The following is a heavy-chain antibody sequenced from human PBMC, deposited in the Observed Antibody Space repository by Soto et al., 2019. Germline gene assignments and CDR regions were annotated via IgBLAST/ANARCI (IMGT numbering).Heavy chain of an antibody. J-gene: IGHJ4*02. D-gene: IGHD3-16*01. Sequence: SGPTLVNTTQTLTLTCTFSGFSLSTTGVGVSWIRQPPGKALEWLALIYWHDDKRYSPTLKSRLTTTKDTSKNQVVLTMTNMDPVDTATYYCAHRGGATVGLYYFDYWGQGALVTVSS. CDR2: IYWHDDK. V-gene: IGHV2-5*01. CDR1: GFSLSTTGVG. CDR3: AHRGGATVGLYYFDY.